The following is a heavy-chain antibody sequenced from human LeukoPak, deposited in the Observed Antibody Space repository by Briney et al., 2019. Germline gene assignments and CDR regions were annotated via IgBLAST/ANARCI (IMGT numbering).Heavy chain of an antibody. CDR1: GYTFTDYY. V-gene: IGHV1-2*04. J-gene: IGHJ4*02. CDR2: INPNSGDT. Sequence: ASMKVSCKASGYTFTDYYMHWVRQAPGQGLEWMGWINPNSGDTKYGQKFQGWVTMTRDTPISTAYMELSRLTSDDTAVYYCASDRSYDKGPLDYWGQGTLVTVSS. CDR3: ASDRSYDKGPLDY. D-gene: IGHD3-22*01.